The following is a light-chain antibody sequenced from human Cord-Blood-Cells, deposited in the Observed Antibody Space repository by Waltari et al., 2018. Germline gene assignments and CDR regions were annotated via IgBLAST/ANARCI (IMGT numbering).Light chain of an antibody. J-gene: IGLJ1*01. CDR1: SSNLGSNT. CDR3: AAWDDSLNGFYV. Sequence: QSVLTQPPSASGTPGQRVTISCSGSSSNLGSNTVNWYQQLPVTAPKLLIYNNNQRPSGVPDRFSGSKSGTSASLAISGLQSEDEADYYCAAWDDSLNGFYVFGTGTKVTVL. V-gene: IGLV1-44*01. CDR2: NNN.